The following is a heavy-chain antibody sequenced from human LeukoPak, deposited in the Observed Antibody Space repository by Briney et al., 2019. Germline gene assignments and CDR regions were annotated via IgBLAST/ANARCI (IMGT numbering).Heavy chain of an antibody. J-gene: IGHJ6*02. V-gene: IGHV1-69*13. CDR3: ASGYCSGGSSQTPNYYGMDV. D-gene: IGHD2-15*01. Sequence: SVKVSCKASGGTFSSYAISWVRQAPGQGLEWMGGIIPIFGTANYAQKFQGRVTITVDESTSTAYMELSSLRSEDTAVYYCASGYCSGGSSQTPNYYGMDVWGQGTTVTVSS. CDR1: GGTFSSYA. CDR2: IIPIFGTA.